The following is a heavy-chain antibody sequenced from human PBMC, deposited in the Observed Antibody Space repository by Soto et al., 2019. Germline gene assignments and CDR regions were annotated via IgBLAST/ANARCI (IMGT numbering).Heavy chain of an antibody. J-gene: IGHJ4*02. D-gene: IGHD2-21*01. CDR3: AKEYCGGHCSSDYFDY. CDR2: ISRDGSVR. CDR1: GFTFSNYG. Sequence: PGGSLRLSCAASGFTFSNYGIHRVRQAPGNGLEWVAVISRDGSVRYYADSVKGRFTISRDNSKNTLYLQVNNLRPEDTAVYYCAKEYCGGHCSSDYFDYWGQGTLVTVS. V-gene: IGHV3-30*18.